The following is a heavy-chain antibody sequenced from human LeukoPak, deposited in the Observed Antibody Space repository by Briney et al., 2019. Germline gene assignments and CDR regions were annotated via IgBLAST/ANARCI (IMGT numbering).Heavy chain of an antibody. CDR1: GYTFTGYY. Sequence: ASVKVSCKASGYTFTGYYMHWVRQAPGQGLEWMGRINPNSGGTNYAQKFQGRVTMTRDTSTSTVYMELSSLRSEDTAVYYCASSGGSQGNFDYWGQGTLVTVSS. CDR2: INPNSGGT. J-gene: IGHJ4*02. CDR3: ASSGGSQGNFDY. V-gene: IGHV1-2*06. D-gene: IGHD2-15*01.